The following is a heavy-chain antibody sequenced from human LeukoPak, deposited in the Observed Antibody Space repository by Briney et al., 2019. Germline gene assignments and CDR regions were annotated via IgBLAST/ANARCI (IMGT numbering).Heavy chain of an antibody. CDR2: FDPEDGET. J-gene: IGHJ5*02. V-gene: IGHV1-24*01. CDR3: ATDHTPRVDGGT. Sequence: ASVKVSSKVSGYTLTELSMHWVRQAPGKGLEWMGGFDPEDGETIYAQKFQGRVTMTEDTSTDTAYMELSSLRSEDTAVYYCATDHTPRVDGGTWGQGTLVTVSS. D-gene: IGHD4-23*01. CDR1: GYTLTELS.